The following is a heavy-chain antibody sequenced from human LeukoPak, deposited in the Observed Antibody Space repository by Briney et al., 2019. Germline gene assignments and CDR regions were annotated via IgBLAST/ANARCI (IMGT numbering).Heavy chain of an antibody. J-gene: IGHJ4*02. CDR2: IWYDGSNK. V-gene: IGHV3-33*01. CDR3: ARTGLPSITVAGYFDY. D-gene: IGHD6-19*01. CDR1: GFTFSRYA. Sequence: AGGSLRLSCAASGFTFSRYAMHWVRQAPGKGLEWVAVIWYDGSNKYYADSVKGRFTISRDNSKNTLYVQMNSLRAEDTAVYYCARTGLPSITVAGYFDYWGQGTLVTVSS.